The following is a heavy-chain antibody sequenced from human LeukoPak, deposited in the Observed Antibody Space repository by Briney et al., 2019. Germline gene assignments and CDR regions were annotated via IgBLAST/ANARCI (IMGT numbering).Heavy chain of an antibody. CDR1: GGSISSGDYY. J-gene: IGHJ3*02. D-gene: IGHD3-10*01. CDR3: ASTYYYGSGSYYLDAFDI. Sequence: SQTLSLTCTVSGGSISSGDYYWSWIRQPPGKGLEWIGSIYHSGSTYYNPSLKSRVTISVDTSKNQFSLKLSSVTAADTAVYYCASTYYYGSGSYYLDAFDIWGQGSMVTVSS. CDR2: IYHSGST. V-gene: IGHV4-30-2*03.